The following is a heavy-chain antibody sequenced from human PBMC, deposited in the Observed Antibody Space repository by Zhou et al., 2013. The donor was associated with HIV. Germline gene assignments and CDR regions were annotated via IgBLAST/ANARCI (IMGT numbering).Heavy chain of an antibody. CDR2: INPNSGGT. CDR3: ARADLGYCSSTSCYAGPYGMDV. J-gene: IGHJ6*02. CDR1: GYTFTTSD. V-gene: IGHV1-2*02. Sequence: QVQLVQSGAEVKKPGASVKVSCKASGYTFTTSDIHWVRQASGQGLEWMGWINPNSGGTNYAQKFQGRVTMTRDTSISTAYMELSRLRSDDTAVYYCARADLGYCSSTSCYAGPYGMDVWGQGTTVTVSS. D-gene: IGHD2-2*01.